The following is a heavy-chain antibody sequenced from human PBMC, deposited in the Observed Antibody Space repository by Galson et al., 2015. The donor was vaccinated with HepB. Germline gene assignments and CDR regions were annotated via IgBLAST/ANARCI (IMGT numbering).Heavy chain of an antibody. V-gene: IGHV3-30*04. CDR3: ARVLGPRRAVAAPFDYYYYGMDV. J-gene: IGHJ6*02. CDR1: GFTFSSYA. D-gene: IGHD6-19*01. CDR2: ISYDGSNK. Sequence: SLRLSCAASGFTFSSYAMHWVRQAPGKGLEWVAVISYDGSNKYYADSVKGRFTISRDNSKNTLYLQMNSLRAEDTAVYYCARVLGPRRAVAAPFDYYYYGMDVWGQGTTVTVSS.